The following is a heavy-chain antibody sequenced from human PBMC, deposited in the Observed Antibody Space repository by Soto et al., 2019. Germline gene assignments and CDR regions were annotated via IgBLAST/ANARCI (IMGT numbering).Heavy chain of an antibody. Sequence: QVTLKESGPVLVKPTEHLTLTCTVSGFSLSNDRMGVTWILQPPGKALEWRAHIFSNDEKSYSTSLKRRLTISKDTSKSQVVLTMTNMDPVDAATYYCARTTDNYGQKLFEYWGQGTLVTVSS. CDR3: ARTTDNYGQKLFEY. D-gene: IGHD4-17*01. CDR2: IFSNDEK. J-gene: IGHJ4*02. V-gene: IGHV2-26*01. CDR1: GFSLSNDRMG.